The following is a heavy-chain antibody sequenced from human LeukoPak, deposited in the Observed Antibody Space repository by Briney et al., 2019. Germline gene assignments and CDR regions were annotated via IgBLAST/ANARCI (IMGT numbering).Heavy chain of an antibody. CDR3: ARVQVGGTGRGPLD. CDR2: ISSNGGST. Sequence: PGGSLRLSCAASGFTFSSYAMHWVRQAPGKGLEYASAISSNGGSTYYANSVKGRFTISRDNSKNTLYLQMGSLRAEDMAVYYCARVQVGGTGRGPLDWGQGTLVTVSS. CDR1: GFTFSSYA. D-gene: IGHD6-19*01. V-gene: IGHV3-64*01. J-gene: IGHJ4*02.